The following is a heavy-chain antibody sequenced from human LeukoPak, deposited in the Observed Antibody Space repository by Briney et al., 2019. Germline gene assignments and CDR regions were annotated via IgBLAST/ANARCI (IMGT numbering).Heavy chain of an antibody. CDR1: GFTFSSYS. CDR2: ISSSSYI. J-gene: IGHJ4*02. D-gene: IGHD3-3*01. Sequence: GGSLRLSCAASGFTFSSYSMNWVRQAPGKGLEWVSSISSSSYIYYADSVKGRFTISRDNAKNSLYLQMNSLRAEDTAVYYCARDQTTYYDFWSAQGGEWGQGTLVTVSS. CDR3: ARDQTTYYDFWSAQGGE. V-gene: IGHV3-21*01.